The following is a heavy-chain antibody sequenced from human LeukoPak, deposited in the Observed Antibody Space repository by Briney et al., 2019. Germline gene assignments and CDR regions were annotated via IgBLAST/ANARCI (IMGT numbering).Heavy chain of an antibody. CDR2: IIPILGIA. D-gene: IGHD1-14*01. CDR3: ARAPAGMDV. V-gene: IGHV1-69*04. CDR1: GGTFSSYA. J-gene: IGHJ6*02. Sequence: GASVKVSCKTSGGTFSSYAISWVRQAPGQGLEWMGRIIPILGIANYTQKFQGRIMITADKSTNTAYMELSSLRFEDTAVYYCARAPAGMDVWGQGTTVTVSS.